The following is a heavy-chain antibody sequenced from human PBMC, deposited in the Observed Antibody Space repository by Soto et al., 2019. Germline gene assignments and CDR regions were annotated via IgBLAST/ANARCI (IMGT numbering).Heavy chain of an antibody. CDR1: GFTFSTSA. D-gene: IGHD3-3*01. Sequence: GGSLRLSCTASGFTFSTSAMSWVRQAPGRGLEWVSGISGSGAGTYYADSVKGRFTISRDNSKNTLYLQMSGLRAEDAAVYYCAKGPTVFGAVISFDYYYGMYVWGQGTPVTVTS. V-gene: IGHV3-23*01. J-gene: IGHJ6*02. CDR3: AKGPTVFGAVISFDYYYGMYV. CDR2: ISGSGAGT.